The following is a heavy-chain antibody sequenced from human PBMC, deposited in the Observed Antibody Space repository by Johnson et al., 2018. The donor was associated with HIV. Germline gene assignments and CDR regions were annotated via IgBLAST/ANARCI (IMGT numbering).Heavy chain of an antibody. CDR2: ISYDGSNK. CDR1: GFTFSTYA. D-gene: IGHD5-18*01. CDR3: ARDLIQLWPSGAFEI. Sequence: QVQLVESGGGVVQPGRSLRLSCVASGFTFSTYAMHWVRQAPGKGLEWVTVISYDGSNKYYADSVKGRFTISRDNSKNTLYLQMNSLRAEDTAVYYCARDLIQLWPSGAFEIWGKGTMVTVSS. J-gene: IGHJ3*02. V-gene: IGHV3-30*04.